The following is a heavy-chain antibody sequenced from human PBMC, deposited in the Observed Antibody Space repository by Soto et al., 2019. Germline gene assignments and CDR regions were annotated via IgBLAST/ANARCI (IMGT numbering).Heavy chain of an antibody. Sequence: EVQLVESGGALVKPGGSLRLSCAASGFIFANAWMTWLRQAPGKGLEWVAHIKSKVDGATTNYATSVKGRFSISRDDSKNMLFLQMDSLKTEDTGTYYCATDAAAVPRTSGVFDFWGQGTLVIASS. D-gene: IGHD6-19*01. J-gene: IGHJ4*02. CDR2: IKSKVDGATT. V-gene: IGHV3-15*02. CDR3: ATDAAAVPRTSGVFDF. CDR1: GFIFANAW.